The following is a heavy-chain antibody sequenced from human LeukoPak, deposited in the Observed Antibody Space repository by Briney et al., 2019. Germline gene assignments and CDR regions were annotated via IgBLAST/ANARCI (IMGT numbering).Heavy chain of an antibody. Sequence: PGRSLRLSCAASGFTFSSYGMHWVRQAPGKGLEWVAVIWYDGSNKYYADSVKGRFTISRDNSKNTLYLQMNSLRAEDTAVYYCARSPPHAPMDVWGKGTTVTVSS. V-gene: IGHV3-33*01. CDR1: GFTFSSYG. J-gene: IGHJ6*03. D-gene: IGHD2-2*01. CDR2: IWYDGSNK. CDR3: ARSPPHAPMDV.